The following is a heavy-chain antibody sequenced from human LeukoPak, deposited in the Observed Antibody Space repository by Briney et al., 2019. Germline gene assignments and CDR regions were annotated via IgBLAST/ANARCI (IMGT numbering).Heavy chain of an antibody. J-gene: IGHJ3*02. CDR1: GGSFSGYY. D-gene: IGHD5-12*01. V-gene: IGHV4-59*01. CDR3: ARVYGSGYDFRGAFDI. Sequence: SETLSLTCAVYGGSFSGYYWSWIRQPPGKGLEWIGYIYYSGSTNYNPSLKSRVTISVDTSKNQFSLKLSSVTAADTAVYYCARVYGSGYDFRGAFDIWGQGTMVTVSS. CDR2: IYYSGST.